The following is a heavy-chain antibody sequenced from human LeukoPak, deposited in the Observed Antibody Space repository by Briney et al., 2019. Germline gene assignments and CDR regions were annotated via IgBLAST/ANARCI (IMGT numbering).Heavy chain of an antibody. J-gene: IGHJ4*02. CDR2: ISYDGRNR. D-gene: IGHD3-16*01. CDR3: VRDLIDAWGASPPTDY. V-gene: IGHV3-30*04. CDR1: GFTFMNYA. Sequence: GGSLRLSCAVSGFTFMNYAMHWVRQAPCKGPQWVAVISYDGRNRYYTDSVRGRFTISRDNSNNTLFLHMNSLRAEDTAVYFCVRDLIDAWGASPPTDYWGQGTLVTVSS.